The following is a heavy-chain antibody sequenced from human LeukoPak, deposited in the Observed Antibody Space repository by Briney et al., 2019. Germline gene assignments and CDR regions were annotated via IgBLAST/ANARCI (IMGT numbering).Heavy chain of an antibody. Sequence: SVKVSCKASGGTFSSYAISWVRQAPGQGLEWMGGIIPIFGTANYAQKFQGRVTITADKSTSTAYMELSSLRSEDTAVYYCARDWYSSNWYDTQPGYWGQGTLVTVSS. CDR1: GGTFSSYA. V-gene: IGHV1-69*06. CDR2: IIPIFGTA. D-gene: IGHD6-13*01. J-gene: IGHJ4*02. CDR3: ARDWYSSNWYDTQPGY.